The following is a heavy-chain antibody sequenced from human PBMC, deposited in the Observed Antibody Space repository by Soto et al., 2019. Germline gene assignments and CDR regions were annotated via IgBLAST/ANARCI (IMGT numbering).Heavy chain of an antibody. Sequence: ASVKVSCKASGGTFSSYAISWVRQAPGQGLEWMGGIIPIFGTANYAQKFQGRVTITADKSTSTAYMELSSLRSEDTAVYYCARIDSHRGPYYGSGSKQYYYYGMDVWGQGTTVTVPS. CDR2: IIPIFGTA. D-gene: IGHD3-10*01. V-gene: IGHV1-69*06. CDR3: ARIDSHRGPYYGSGSKQYYYYGMDV. J-gene: IGHJ6*02. CDR1: GGTFSSYA.